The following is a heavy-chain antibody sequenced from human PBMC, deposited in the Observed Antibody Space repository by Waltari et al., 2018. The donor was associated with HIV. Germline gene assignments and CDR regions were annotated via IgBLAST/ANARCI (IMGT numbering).Heavy chain of an antibody. CDR1: GFAFVSYA. D-gene: IGHD3-22*01. CDR2: IDGSGTKS. J-gene: IGHJ4*02. Sequence: EVQLMESGGGLVQPGGSRRLSCAASGFAFVSYAITWVRQSPERGLEWVAAIDGSGTKSFYADSVKGRFTLSRDNSKNTVFLQMNSLRAADTAIYYCAKAFYEDTAYYYDFWGPGTRVTVSS. V-gene: IGHV3-23*01. CDR3: AKAFYEDTAYYYDF.